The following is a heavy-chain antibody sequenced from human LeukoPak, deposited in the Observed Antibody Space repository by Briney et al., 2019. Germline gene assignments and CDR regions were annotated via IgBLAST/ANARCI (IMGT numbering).Heavy chain of an antibody. V-gene: IGHV4-61*02. J-gene: IGHJ4*02. CDR3: ARGSLTPFDY. D-gene: IGHD1-14*01. CDR1: GASINTGSYY. Sequence: SQTLSLTCTVSGASINTGSYYWSWIRQPAGKGLEWIGRIYITGRTTYTPSLKSRVTISIDTSNNQFSLKLNSVTAADTAEYYCARGSLTPFDYWGQGILVTVSS. CDR2: IYITGRT.